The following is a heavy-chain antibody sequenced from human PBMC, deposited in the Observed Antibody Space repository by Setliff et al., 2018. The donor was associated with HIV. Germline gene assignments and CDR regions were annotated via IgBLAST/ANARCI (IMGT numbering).Heavy chain of an antibody. J-gene: IGHJ5*01. CDR3: ARGHSGNDS. Sequence: ASVKVSCKASGYTFTNYDINWVRQATGQGLEWMGRMNPTSGNTEYAQQFQGRVTMTRNTSISTAYMELSSLRSEDTAIYYCARGHSGNDSWGQGTLVTVSS. CDR1: GYTFTNYD. CDR2: MNPTSGNT. D-gene: IGHD2-21*01. V-gene: IGHV1-8*02.